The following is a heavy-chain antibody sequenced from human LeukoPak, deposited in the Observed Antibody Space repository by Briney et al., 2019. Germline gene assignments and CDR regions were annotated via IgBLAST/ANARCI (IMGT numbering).Heavy chain of an antibody. D-gene: IGHD3-10*01. CDR1: GFIVSDNY. J-gene: IGHJ3*02. V-gene: IGHV3-53*01. CDR3: ARGGGYGSGNHYRGGAFDI. Sequence: PGGSLRLSCATSGFIVSDNYMTWVRQAPGKGLEWVSVIYRGGSTYYAESVKGRFTISRDNSKNMVYLQMYSLRGEDTAVYYCARGGGYGSGNHYRGGAFDIWGQGTMVTVSS. CDR2: IYRGGST.